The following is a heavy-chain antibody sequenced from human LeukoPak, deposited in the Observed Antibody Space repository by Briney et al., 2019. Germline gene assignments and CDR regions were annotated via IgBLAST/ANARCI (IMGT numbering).Heavy chain of an antibody. CDR2: VSSRGAT. Sequence: SETLSLTCTVSGASISNDYWNWIRQSPEKGLEWIGYVSSRGATNYNPSLRSRVTISGDTSKNQFSLRLTSVSAADTAMNFCARDEGNYYGMAFDFWGQGILVTVSS. D-gene: IGHD3-10*01. CDR1: GASISNDY. J-gene: IGHJ4*02. CDR3: ARDEGNYYGMAFDF. V-gene: IGHV4-59*01.